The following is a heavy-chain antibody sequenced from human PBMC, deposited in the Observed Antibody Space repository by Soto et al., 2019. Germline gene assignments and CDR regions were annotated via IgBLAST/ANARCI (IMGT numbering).Heavy chain of an antibody. CDR3: ARRADILTGVDVFTI. J-gene: IGHJ3*02. D-gene: IGHD3-9*01. V-gene: IGHV4-39*01. Sequence: QLQLQESGPGLVKPSETLSLTCTVSGDSISSPGYYWGWIRQPPGKGLEWIGSSYHSGDTYYTPSLKSRFTISVDTSENQVSRIWRSVTASDMAVYYCARRADILTGVDVFTIWGQRPMVNVSS. CDR2: SYHSGDT. CDR1: GDSISSPGYY.